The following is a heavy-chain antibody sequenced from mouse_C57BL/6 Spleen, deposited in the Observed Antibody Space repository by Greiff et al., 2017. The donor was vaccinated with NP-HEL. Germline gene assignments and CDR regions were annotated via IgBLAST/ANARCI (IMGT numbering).Heavy chain of an antibody. V-gene: IGHV1-64*01. CDR1: GYTFTSYW. CDR2: IHPNSGST. J-gene: IGHJ2*01. D-gene: IGHD3-2*02. Sequence: QVQLQQPGAELVKPGASVKLSCKASGYTFTSYWMHWVKQRPGQGLEWIGMIHPNSGSTNYNEKFKSKATLTVDKSSSTAYMQLSSLTSEDSAVDYCASPTAQATSYYFDYWGQGTTLTVSS. CDR3: ASPTAQATSYYFDY.